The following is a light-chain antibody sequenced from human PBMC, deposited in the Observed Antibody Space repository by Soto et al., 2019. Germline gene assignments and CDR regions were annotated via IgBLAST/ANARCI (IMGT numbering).Light chain of an antibody. CDR3: QQSHSTPPT. CDR1: QSISNF. CDR2: AAS. Sequence: DIQMTQSPSSMSASVVSRVTITCRASQSISNFLNWYQQRQGQVPKLLIYAASTLHTGVPSRFSGSGSGTDFTLTITSLQPEDFTTYYCQQSHSTPPTFGQGTKVDI. V-gene: IGKV1-39*01. J-gene: IGKJ1*01.